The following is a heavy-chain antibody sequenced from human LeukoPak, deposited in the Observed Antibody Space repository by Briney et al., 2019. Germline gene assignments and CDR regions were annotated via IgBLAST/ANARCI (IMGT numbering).Heavy chain of an antibody. D-gene: IGHD6-6*01. CDR1: GYTFTGYY. CDR3: ARRAARPVLNWFDP. Sequence: VASVKVSCKASGYTFTGYYMHWVRQAPGQGLEWMGWINPNSGGTNYAQKFQGRVTMTRDTSISTAYMELSRLRSDDTAVYYCARRAARPVLNWFDPWGQGTLVTVSS. V-gene: IGHV1-2*02. CDR2: INPNSGGT. J-gene: IGHJ5*02.